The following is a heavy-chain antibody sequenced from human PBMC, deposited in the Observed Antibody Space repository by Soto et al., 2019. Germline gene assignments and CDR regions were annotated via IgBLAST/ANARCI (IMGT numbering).Heavy chain of an antibody. V-gene: IGHV1-46*03. J-gene: IGHJ4*02. Sequence: WASVKVSCKASGYTFTSYYMHWVRQAPGQGLEWMGIINPSGGSTSYAQKFQGRVTMTRDTSTSTVYMELSSLRSEDTAVYYCARGGNIVVVPAAVDYWGQGTLVTVSS. CDR3: ARGGNIVVVPAAVDY. CDR1: GYTFTSYY. CDR2: INPSGGST. D-gene: IGHD2-2*01.